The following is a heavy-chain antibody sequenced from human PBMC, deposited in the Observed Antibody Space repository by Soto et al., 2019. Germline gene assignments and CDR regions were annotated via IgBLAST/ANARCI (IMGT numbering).Heavy chain of an antibody. D-gene: IGHD2-21*01. CDR2: VYYSGAT. V-gene: IGHV4-59*11. CDR3: ARGNDWKSSTFDI. J-gene: IGHJ3*02. CDR1: GGSLTDHY. Sequence: QVQLQESGPGLVKPSETLSLTCTVAGGSLTDHYWNWFRQSPGRGLQWIGYVYYSGATSYNPSLTSRVTMTVDTSKNQFSLKLRSVIAADTAVYFCARGNDWKSSTFDIWGQGTMVSVSS.